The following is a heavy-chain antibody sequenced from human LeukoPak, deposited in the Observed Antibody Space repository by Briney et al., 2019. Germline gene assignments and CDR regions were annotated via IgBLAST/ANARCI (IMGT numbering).Heavy chain of an antibody. V-gene: IGHV3-74*01. CDR2: ISNDGSYI. Sequence: GGSLRLSCAASGFIFSSWWMLWFRRPPGKGLESVAHISNDGSYIVYADSVRGRFTIYRDNAENTLYLQMHSLRPEDTGVYYCVTFGFDWSSSYWGQGAQVTVSS. CDR1: GFIFSSWW. CDR3: VTFGFDWSSSY. J-gene: IGHJ4*02. D-gene: IGHD3-9*01.